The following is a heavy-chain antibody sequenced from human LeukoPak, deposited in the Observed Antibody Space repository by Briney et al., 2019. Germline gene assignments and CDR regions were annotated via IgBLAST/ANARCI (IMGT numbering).Heavy chain of an antibody. CDR2: IYYSGST. D-gene: IGHD3-22*01. CDR3: ARVKKITMIVVVPDWYFDL. J-gene: IGHJ2*01. CDR1: GGSFSSYY. Sequence: PSETLSLTCAVYGGSFSSYYWSWIRQPPGKGLEWIGYIYYSGSTNYNPSLKSRVTISVDTSKNQFSLKLSSVTAADTAVYYCARVKKITMIVVVPDWYFDLWGRGTLVTVSS. V-gene: IGHV4-59*01.